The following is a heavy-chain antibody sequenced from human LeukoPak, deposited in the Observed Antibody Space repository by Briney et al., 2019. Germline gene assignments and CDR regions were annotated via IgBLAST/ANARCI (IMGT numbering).Heavy chain of an antibody. J-gene: IGHJ4*02. Sequence: PGGSLRLSCAASGFIFSDCYMSWIRQAPGKGLEWVSFISDNGSTIYYADSVKGRFTISRDNAKGSLYLQMNTPRAEDTAVYYCARLKAGNWGQGTVVAVSS. CDR3: ARLKAGN. CDR2: ISDNGSTI. CDR1: GFIFSDCY. V-gene: IGHV3-11*01.